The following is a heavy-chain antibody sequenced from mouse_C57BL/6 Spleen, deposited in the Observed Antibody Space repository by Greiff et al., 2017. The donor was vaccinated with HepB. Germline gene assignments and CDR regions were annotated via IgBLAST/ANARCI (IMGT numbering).Heavy chain of an antibody. CDR1: GFNIKDDY. CDR2: IDPENGDT. CDR3: TTYYGGAY. D-gene: IGHD2-1*01. Sequence: EVKLMESGAELVRPGASVKLSCTASGFNIKDDYMHWVKQRPEQGLEWIGWIDPENGDTEYASKFQGKATITADTSSNTAYLQLSSLTSEDTAVYYCTTYYGGAYWGQGTLVTVSA. J-gene: IGHJ3*01. V-gene: IGHV14-4*01.